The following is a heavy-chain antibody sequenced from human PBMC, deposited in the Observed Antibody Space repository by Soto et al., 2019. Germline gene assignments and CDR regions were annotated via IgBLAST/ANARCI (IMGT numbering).Heavy chain of an antibody. Sequence: SETLSLTCTVSGGSISSYYWSWIRQPPGKGLEWIGYIYYSGSTNYNPSLKSRVTISVDTSRNQFSLKLSSVTAADTAVYYCARDQENWFDPWGQGTLVTVSS. CDR3: ARDQENWFDP. V-gene: IGHV4-59*01. CDR1: GGSISSYY. J-gene: IGHJ5*02. CDR2: IYYSGST.